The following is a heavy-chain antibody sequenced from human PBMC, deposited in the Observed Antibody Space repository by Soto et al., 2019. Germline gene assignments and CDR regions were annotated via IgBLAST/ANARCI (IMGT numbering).Heavy chain of an antibody. CDR3: ARCGYRGYDPRYYYYDGLDV. J-gene: IGHJ6*02. Sequence: QAQLVQAGAEGKKPGASVQVSCKASGFTFTSSTPYGITWARQAPGQGLEWMGWISGYNGNTNYAQKLQGRFTMTTDTCTSTVYMELRRLRADETAVYYCARCGYRGYDPRYYYYDGLDVGGQGTTVTVSS. CDR1: GFTFTSSTPYG. V-gene: IGHV1-18*04. D-gene: IGHD5-12*01. CDR2: ISGYNGNT.